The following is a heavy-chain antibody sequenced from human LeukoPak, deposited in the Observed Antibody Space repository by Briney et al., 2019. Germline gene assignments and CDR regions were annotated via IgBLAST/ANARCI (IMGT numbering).Heavy chain of an antibody. J-gene: IGHJ5*02. V-gene: IGHV3-21*01. CDR1: GYTFNSYS. D-gene: IGHD2-2*01. CDR3: ARADCSSSTCYLRRSWFDP. Sequence: GSLRLSCVASGYTFNSYSINWVRHAPGKGLEWVSSISVRSNYIYYADSVRGRFTISRDNAKNSLYLQMNSLRVEDTAVYYCARADCSSSTCYLRRSWFDPWGQGTLVTVSS. CDR2: ISVRSNYI.